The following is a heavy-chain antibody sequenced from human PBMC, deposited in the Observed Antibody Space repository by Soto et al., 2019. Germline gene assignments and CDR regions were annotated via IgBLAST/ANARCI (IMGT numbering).Heavy chain of an antibody. CDR1: GFTFSSYA. D-gene: IGHD1-26*01. V-gene: IGHV3-23*01. CDR3: AKKGASGATTTWFDP. J-gene: IGHJ5*02. CDR2: ISGSGGST. Sequence: EVQLLESGGGLVQPGGSLRLSCAASGFTFSSYAMSWVRQAPVKGLEWVSGISGSGGSTYYADSVKGRLTISRDNSKNTLYLQMNSLRAEDTAVYYCAKKGASGATTTWFDPWGQGTLVTVSS.